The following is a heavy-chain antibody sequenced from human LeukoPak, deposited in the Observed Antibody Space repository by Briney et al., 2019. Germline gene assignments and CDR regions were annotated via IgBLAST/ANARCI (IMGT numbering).Heavy chain of an antibody. Sequence: GGSLRLSCAASGFTFITYWMSWVRQAPGKGLEWVANIKQDGSEKYYVDSVKGRFTISRDNAKNSLYLQMNSLRAEDTAVYYCASSGYSSRYFDLWGRGTLVTVSS. CDR1: GFTFITYW. V-gene: IGHV3-7*03. CDR2: IKQDGSEK. D-gene: IGHD6-13*01. J-gene: IGHJ2*01. CDR3: ASSGYSSRYFDL.